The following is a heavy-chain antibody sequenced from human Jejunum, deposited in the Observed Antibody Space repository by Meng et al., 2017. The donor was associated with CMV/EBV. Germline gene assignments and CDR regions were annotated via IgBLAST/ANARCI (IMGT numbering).Heavy chain of an antibody. CDR2: IYPSGTP. D-gene: IGHD2-21*01. V-gene: IGHV4-61*02. Sequence: VRSGGPGPVLLTPSQPLPLPCTVFVIPKHGGIILGRVTGTPPGRGLGCMGRIYPSGTPYYNPPLKSRVTISVDTSKNQFSLKLSSVTAADTAVYYCARVPLYCGADCYEYWGQGTLVTVSS. CDR3: ARVPLYCGADCYEY. J-gene: IGHJ4*02. CDR1: VIPKHGGIIL.